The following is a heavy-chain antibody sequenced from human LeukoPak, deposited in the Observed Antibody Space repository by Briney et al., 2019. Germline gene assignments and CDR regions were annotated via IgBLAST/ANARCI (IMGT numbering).Heavy chain of an antibody. J-gene: IGHJ5*02. Sequence: SVKVSCKATGGTFSSYAISWVRQAPGQGLEWMGGIIPIFGTANYAQKFQGRVTITTDESTSTAYMELSSLRSEDTAVYYCAKGKDIVVVPAAMPTWFDPWGQGTLVTVSS. D-gene: IGHD2-2*01. CDR2: IIPIFGTA. V-gene: IGHV1-69*05. CDR3: AKGKDIVVVPAAMPTWFDP. CDR1: GGTFSSYA.